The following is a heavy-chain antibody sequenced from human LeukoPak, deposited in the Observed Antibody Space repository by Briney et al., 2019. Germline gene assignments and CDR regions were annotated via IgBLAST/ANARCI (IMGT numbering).Heavy chain of an antibody. CDR3: ARGGYGSGSYYNPGSRRHKNFDY. V-gene: IGHV4-34*01. D-gene: IGHD3-10*01. J-gene: IGHJ4*02. CDR1: GGSFSGYY. CDR2: INHSGST. Sequence: KPSETLSLTCAVYGGSFSGYYWSWIRQPPGKGLEWIGEINHSGSTNYNPSLKSRVTISVDTSKNQFSLKLSSVTAADTAVYYCARGGYGSGSYYNPGSRRHKNFDYWGQGTLVTVSS.